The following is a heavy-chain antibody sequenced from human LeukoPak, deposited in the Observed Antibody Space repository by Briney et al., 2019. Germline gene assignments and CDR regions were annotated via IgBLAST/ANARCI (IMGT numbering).Heavy chain of an antibody. CDR1: GYTFTSYD. CDR3: ARGGSGSSDVGYYLDY. CDR2: MNPNSGNT. J-gene: IGHJ4*02. V-gene: IGHV1-8*01. Sequence: ASVKVSCKASGYTFTSYDINWVRQATGQGLEWMGWMNPNSGNTGYAQKFQGRVTMTRNTSISTAYMELSSLRSEDTAVYYCARGGSGSSDVGYYLDYWGQGTLVTVSS. D-gene: IGHD1-26*01.